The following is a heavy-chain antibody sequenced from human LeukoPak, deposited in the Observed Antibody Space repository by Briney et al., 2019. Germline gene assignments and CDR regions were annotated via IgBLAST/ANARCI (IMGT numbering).Heavy chain of an antibody. CDR3: ARAVTDILTGYPSYYYYYYMDV. Sequence: ASVKVSCKASGYTFTSYAMNWVRQAPGQGLEWMGWINTNTGNPTYAQGFTGRFVFSLDTSVSTPYLQISSLKAEDTAVYYCARAVTDILTGYPSYYYYYYMDVWGKGTTVTVSS. CDR1: GYTFTSYA. V-gene: IGHV7-4-1*02. J-gene: IGHJ6*03. D-gene: IGHD3-9*01. CDR2: INTNTGNP.